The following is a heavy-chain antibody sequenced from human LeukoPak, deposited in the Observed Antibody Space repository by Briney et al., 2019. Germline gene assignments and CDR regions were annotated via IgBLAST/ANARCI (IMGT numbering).Heavy chain of an antibody. V-gene: IGHV3-23*01. D-gene: IGHD4-17*01. CDR2: ISGSGDST. CDR1: GFSFSSYA. J-gene: IGHJ5*02. Sequence: GGSLRLSCAASGFSFSSYAMSWVRQAPGKGLEWVSGISGSGDSTYYADSVKGQFTISRDNSKNTLYLQMNSLRAEDTAVYYCARDRVDYGDYNWFDPWGQGTLVTVSS. CDR3: ARDRVDYGDYNWFDP.